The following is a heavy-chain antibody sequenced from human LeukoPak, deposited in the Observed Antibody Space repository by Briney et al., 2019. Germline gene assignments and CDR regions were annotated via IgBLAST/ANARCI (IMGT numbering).Heavy chain of an antibody. D-gene: IGHD3-22*01. CDR3: ARDERGYYNSSGFFGAIDY. V-gene: IGHV3-33*01. CDR2: IWYDGSNK. CDR1: GFTFNSYA. J-gene: IGHJ4*02. Sequence: PGGSLRLSCAASGFTFNSYAMHWVRQVPGKGLEWVAFIWYDGSNKYYADSVRGRFTMSRDNSKNTLYLQMNSLIAADTAVYYCARDERGYYNSSGFFGAIDYWGQGTLVTVSS.